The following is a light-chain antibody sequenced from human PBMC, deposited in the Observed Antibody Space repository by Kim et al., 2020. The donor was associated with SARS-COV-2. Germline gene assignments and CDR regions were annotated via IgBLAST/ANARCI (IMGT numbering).Light chain of an antibody. CDR2: DAS. CDR1: QSITRN. V-gene: IGKV3-15*01. Sequence: VSPRERATLSCRASQSITRNLAWYQQKPGQAPRLLMYDASTRATGIPARFSGSESGTEFTLTISSLQSEDFAVYYCQQYTNWPPYTFGQGTKLEI. J-gene: IGKJ2*01. CDR3: QQYTNWPPYT.